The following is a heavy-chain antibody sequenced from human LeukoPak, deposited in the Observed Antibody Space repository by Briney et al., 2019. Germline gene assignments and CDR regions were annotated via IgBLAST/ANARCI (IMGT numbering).Heavy chain of an antibody. Sequence: SETLSLTCTVSGASNSGSGYYWGRIRQPPGKGLEWIGSIYYSGSTYYNPSLKSRVTISVDTSKNQFSLRLSSVTAADTAVYYCASEIAVAGIMLDYWGQGTLVTVSS. CDR1: GASNSGSGYY. J-gene: IGHJ4*02. D-gene: IGHD6-19*01. CDR3: ASEIAVAGIMLDY. V-gene: IGHV4-39*07. CDR2: IYYSGST.